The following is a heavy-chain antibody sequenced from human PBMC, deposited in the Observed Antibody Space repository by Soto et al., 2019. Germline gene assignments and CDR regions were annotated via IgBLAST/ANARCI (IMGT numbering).Heavy chain of an antibody. Sequence: QVQLVQSGAEVKKPGASVKVSCKASGYTFTSYDINWVRQATGQGLEWMGWMNPNSGNTGYAQKFQGRVTMTRNTSIDTAYMELSSLRSEDTALYYCVRELGSGCYFDLWGRGTLVTVSS. CDR1: GYTFTSYD. CDR3: VRELGSGCYFDL. D-gene: IGHD3-10*01. CDR2: MNPNSGNT. V-gene: IGHV1-8*01. J-gene: IGHJ2*01.